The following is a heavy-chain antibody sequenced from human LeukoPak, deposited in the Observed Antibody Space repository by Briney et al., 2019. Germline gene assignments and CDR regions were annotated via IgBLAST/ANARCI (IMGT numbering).Heavy chain of an antibody. V-gene: IGHV4-39*01. CDR3: ARLSTAGRRVSDY. D-gene: IGHD5-18*01. J-gene: IGHJ4*02. CDR1: GGSISSSSYY. CDR2: IYYSGST. Sequence: SETLSLTCTVSGGSISSSSYYWGWIRQPPGKGLEWIGSIYYSGSTYYNPSLKSRVTISVDTSKNQFSLKLSSVTAADTAVYYCARLSTAGRRVSDYWGQGTLVTVSS.